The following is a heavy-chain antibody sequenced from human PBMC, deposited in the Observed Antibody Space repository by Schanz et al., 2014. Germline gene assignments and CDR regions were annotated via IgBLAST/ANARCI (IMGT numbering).Heavy chain of an antibody. V-gene: IGHV4-34*01. D-gene: IGHD1-1*01. Sequence: QVQLQQWGAGLLKPSETLSLTCAVYGGSFSGYYWSWIRQPPGKRLEWIGEISHSGDTNFNPSLKSRVTISVDTSKSQFSLRMNSLTAADTAIYYCARMYINLSQLSAFHYFDNWGQGTLVTVSS. J-gene: IGHJ4*02. CDR1: GGSFSGYY. CDR2: ISHSGDT. CDR3: ARMYINLSQLSAFHYFDN.